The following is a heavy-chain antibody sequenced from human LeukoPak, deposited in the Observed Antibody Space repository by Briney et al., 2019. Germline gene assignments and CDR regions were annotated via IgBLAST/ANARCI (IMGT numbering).Heavy chain of an antibody. CDR1: GGSFSGYY. V-gene: IGHV4-34*01. CDR2: IYHAGNT. CDR3: ATEAYYDSSGPHFDY. J-gene: IGHJ4*02. Sequence: PSETLSLTCAVYGGSFSGYYWSWIRQPPGKGLEWIGEIYHAGNTNYNPSLKSRVTISVNKSKNQFSLKLTSVTAADTAVYYCATEAYYDSSGPHFDYGGQGTRVSVSS. D-gene: IGHD3-22*01.